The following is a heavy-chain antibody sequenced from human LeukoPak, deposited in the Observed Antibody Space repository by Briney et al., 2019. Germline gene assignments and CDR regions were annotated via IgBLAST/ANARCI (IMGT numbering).Heavy chain of an antibody. CDR1: GFTFTSYG. Sequence: GGSLRLSCAASGFTFTSYGMHWVRQAPGKGLEWVALIWYDVRKEYYADSVKGRFTISRDDSRNTLYLQMDGLRAEDTAVYYCARLGSSWSSDYWGQGTLVTVSS. J-gene: IGHJ4*02. D-gene: IGHD6-13*01. CDR3: ARLGSSWSSDY. V-gene: IGHV3-33*01. CDR2: IWYDVRKE.